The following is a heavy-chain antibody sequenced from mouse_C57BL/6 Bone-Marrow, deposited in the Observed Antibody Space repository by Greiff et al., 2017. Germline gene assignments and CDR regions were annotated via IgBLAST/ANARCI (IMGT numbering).Heavy chain of an antibody. Sequence: VKLQESGAELVKPGASVKLSCKASGYTFTSYWMQWVKQRPGQGLEWIGEIDPSDSYTNYNQKFKGKATLTVDTSSSTAYMQLSSLTSEDSAVYYCARVGYYGSSLYYYAMDYWGQGTSVTVSS. CDR2: IDPSDSYT. CDR1: GYTFTSYW. CDR3: ARVGYYGSSLYYYAMDY. J-gene: IGHJ4*01. D-gene: IGHD1-1*01. V-gene: IGHV1-50*01.